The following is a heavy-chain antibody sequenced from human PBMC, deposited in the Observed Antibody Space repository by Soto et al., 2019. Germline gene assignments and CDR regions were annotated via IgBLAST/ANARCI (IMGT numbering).Heavy chain of an antibody. V-gene: IGHV4-34*01. J-gene: IGHJ4*02. CDR3: ARGYGYFRQ. Sequence: SETLSLTFDVSGDSFSGYFCNWLSQHPGKGLEWIGEISQVGRARYNPSLETRITISVDTSKTQFSLNMTSVTDADTAVYYCARGYGYFRQWGQGALVTVSS. D-gene: IGHD4-17*01. CDR1: GDSFSGYF. CDR2: ISQVGRA.